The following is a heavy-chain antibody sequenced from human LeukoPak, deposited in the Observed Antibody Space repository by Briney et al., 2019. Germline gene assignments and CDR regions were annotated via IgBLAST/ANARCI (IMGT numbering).Heavy chain of an antibody. J-gene: IGHJ6*03. CDR3: ARGLYYDFWSGYRRYYYYYYYMDV. CDR1: GGTFSSYA. CDR2: IIPIFGTA. V-gene: IGHV1-69*06. D-gene: IGHD3-3*01. Sequence: SVKVSCKASGGTFSSYAISWVRQAPGQGLEWMGGIIPIFGTANYAQKFQGRVTITADKSTSTAYMELSSLRSEDTAVYYCARGLYYDFWSGYRRYYYYYYYMDVWGKGTTVTVSS.